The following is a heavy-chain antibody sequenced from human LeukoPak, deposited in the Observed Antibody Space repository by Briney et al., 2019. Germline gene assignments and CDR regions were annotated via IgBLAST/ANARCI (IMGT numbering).Heavy chain of an antibody. CDR2: IKEDGSEK. V-gene: IGHV3-7*01. CDR3: ARDSPYGDYDAFDI. CDR1: GFTFSPYW. D-gene: IGHD4-17*01. J-gene: IGHJ3*02. Sequence: GGSLRLSCAASGFTFSPYWMSWVRQAPGKGLEWVANIKEDGSEKYYVDSVKDRFTISRDNAKNSLYLEMTSLRAEDTAVYYCARDSPYGDYDAFDIWGQGTMVTVSS.